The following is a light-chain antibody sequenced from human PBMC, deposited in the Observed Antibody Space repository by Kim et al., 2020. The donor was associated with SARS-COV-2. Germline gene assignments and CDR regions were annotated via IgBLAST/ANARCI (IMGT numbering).Light chain of an antibody. CDR3: AAWDDSLSGRL. Sequence: GQRVTISCSGSSSTIGSNSVYWYQQLPGTAPKLLIYRNDQRPSGVPDRFSDFKSGTSASLAISGLRSEDEADYYCAAWDDSLSGRLFGGGTQLTVL. CDR1: SSTIGSNS. CDR2: RND. J-gene: IGLJ3*02. V-gene: IGLV1-47*01.